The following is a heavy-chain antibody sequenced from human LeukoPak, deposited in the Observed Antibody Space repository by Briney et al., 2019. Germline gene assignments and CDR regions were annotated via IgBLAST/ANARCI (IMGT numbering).Heavy chain of an antibody. D-gene: IGHD2-2*01. V-gene: IGHV1-69*01. CDR3: AAPTGYCSSTSCYAFDY. J-gene: IGHJ4*02. Sequence: SVKVSCKASGGTFSSYAISWVRQAPGQGLEWMGGIIPIFGTANYAQKFQGRVTITADESTSTAYMELSSLRSEDTAVYYCAAPTGYCSSTSCYAFDYWGQGTLVTASS. CDR1: GGTFSSYA. CDR2: IIPIFGTA.